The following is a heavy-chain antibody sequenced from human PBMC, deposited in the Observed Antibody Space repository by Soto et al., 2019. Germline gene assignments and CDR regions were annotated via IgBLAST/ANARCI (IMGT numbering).Heavy chain of an antibody. V-gene: IGHV4-30-4*01. Sequence: SETLSLTCTVSGGSISSGDYYWSWIRQPPGKGLEWIGYIYYSGSTYYNPSLKSRVTISVDTPKTQFSLKLSSVTAADTSVYYCARVGPDSSGYYYSAWYFDLWGRGTLVTVSS. CDR2: IYYSGST. J-gene: IGHJ2*01. D-gene: IGHD3-22*01. CDR3: ARVGPDSSGYYYSAWYFDL. CDR1: GGSISSGDYY.